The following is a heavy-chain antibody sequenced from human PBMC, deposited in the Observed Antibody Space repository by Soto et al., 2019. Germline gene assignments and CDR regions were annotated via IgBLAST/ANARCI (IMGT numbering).Heavy chain of an antibody. J-gene: IGHJ5*02. Sequence: GASLKISCKGSGYSFTSYWIGWVRQMPGKGLEWMGIIYPGDSDTRYSPSFQGQVTISADKSISTAYLQWSSLKASDTAMYYCARVRSSSLNWFDPWGQGTLVTVSS. CDR2: IYPGDSDT. V-gene: IGHV5-51*01. CDR1: GYSFTSYW. D-gene: IGHD6-6*01. CDR3: ARVRSSSLNWFDP.